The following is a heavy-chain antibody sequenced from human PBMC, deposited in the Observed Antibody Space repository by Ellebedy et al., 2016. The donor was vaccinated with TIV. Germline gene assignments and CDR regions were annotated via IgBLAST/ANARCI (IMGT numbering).Heavy chain of an antibody. CDR2: INPSGGST. Sequence: ASVKVSXXASGYTFTSYYMHWVRQAPGQGLEWMGIINPSGGSTSYAQKFQGRVTMTRDTSTSTVYMELSSLRSEDTAVYYCARVGKVWFGESNYFDYWGQGTLVTVSS. CDR3: ARVGKVWFGESNYFDY. CDR1: GYTFTSYY. J-gene: IGHJ4*02. D-gene: IGHD3-10*01. V-gene: IGHV1-46*01.